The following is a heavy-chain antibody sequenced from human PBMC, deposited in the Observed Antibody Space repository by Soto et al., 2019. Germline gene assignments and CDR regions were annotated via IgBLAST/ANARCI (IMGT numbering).Heavy chain of an antibody. V-gene: IGHV4-38-2*01. CDR1: RYSISSGHY. CDR2: IYHTGTT. CDR3: ARHADSSRFYCPFDY. J-gene: IGHJ4*01. Sequence: PSETLSLTCSVSRYSISSGHYWGWIRQPPGKGLEWVASIYHTGTTYFNPSLKSRLTISVDTSKNQFSLKLSSVTAADTALYFCARHADSSRFYCPFDYCGQGTQVTVSS. D-gene: IGHD3-22*01.